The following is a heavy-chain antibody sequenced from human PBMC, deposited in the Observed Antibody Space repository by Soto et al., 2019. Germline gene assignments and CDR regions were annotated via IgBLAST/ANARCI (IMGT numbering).Heavy chain of an antibody. J-gene: IGHJ4*02. V-gene: IGHV4-34*01. CDR1: GGSFSGYY. CDR2: VNHSGST. Sequence: PSETLSLTCAVYGGSFSGYYWSWIRQPPGKGLEWIGEVNHSGSTNYNPSLKSRVTISVDTSKNQFSLKLSSVTAADTAVYYCAAGDARNVDYWGQGTLVTVS. D-gene: IGHD2-2*01. CDR3: AAGDARNVDY.